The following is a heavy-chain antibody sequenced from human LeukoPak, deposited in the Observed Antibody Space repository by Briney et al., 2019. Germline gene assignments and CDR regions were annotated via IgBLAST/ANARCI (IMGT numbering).Heavy chain of an antibody. V-gene: IGHV1-2*02. Sequence: ASVKVSCKASGFTFTGYYMHWVRQAPGQGLEWMGWINPNSGGTNYAQKFQGRVTMTRDTSISTAYMELSRLRSDDTAVYYCARDLEYCSGGSCYYYGMDVWGQGTTVTVSS. CDR2: INPNSGGT. D-gene: IGHD2-15*01. CDR3: ARDLEYCSGGSCYYYGMDV. CDR1: GFTFTGYY. J-gene: IGHJ6*02.